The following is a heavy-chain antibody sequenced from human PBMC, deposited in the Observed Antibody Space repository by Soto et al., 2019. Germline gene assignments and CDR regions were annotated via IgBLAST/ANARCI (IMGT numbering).Heavy chain of an antibody. CDR3: AKGSGIVVVVAATQYFQH. V-gene: IGHV3-30*18. CDR2: ISYDGSNK. J-gene: IGHJ1*01. CDR1: GFTFSSYG. D-gene: IGHD2-15*01. Sequence: PGGSLRLSCAASGFTFSSYGMHWVRQAPGKGLEWVAVISYDGSNKYYADSVKGRFTISRDNSKNTLYLQMNSLRAEDTAVYYCAKGSGIVVVVAATQYFQHWGQGTLVTVSS.